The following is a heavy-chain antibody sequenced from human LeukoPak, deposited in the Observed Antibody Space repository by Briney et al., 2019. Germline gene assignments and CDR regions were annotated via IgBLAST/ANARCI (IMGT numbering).Heavy chain of an antibody. Sequence: SVKVSCKASGGTFSSYTISWVRQAPGQGFEWMGRIITILGIANYAQKFQGRVTITADKSTSTAYMELSSLRSEDTAVYYCARGEDSSFDYWGQGTLVTVSS. CDR3: ARGEDSSFDY. CDR2: IITILGIA. D-gene: IGHD2-15*01. V-gene: IGHV1-69*02. J-gene: IGHJ4*02. CDR1: GGTFSSYT.